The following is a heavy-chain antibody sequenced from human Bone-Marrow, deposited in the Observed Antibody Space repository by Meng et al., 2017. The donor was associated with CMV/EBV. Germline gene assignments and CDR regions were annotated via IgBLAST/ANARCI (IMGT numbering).Heavy chain of an antibody. CDR2: ISSSSSYI. V-gene: IGHV3-21*01. J-gene: IGHJ3*02. D-gene: IGHD2-8*01. Sequence: GGSLRLSCAASGFTFSSYSMNWVRQAPGKGLEWVSSISSSSSYIYYADSVKGRFTISRDNAKNSLYLQVDSLSAEDTAVYYCARDPSGVRGSNAAFDIWGQGTLVTVPS. CDR3: ARDPSGVRGSNAAFDI. CDR1: GFTFSSYS.